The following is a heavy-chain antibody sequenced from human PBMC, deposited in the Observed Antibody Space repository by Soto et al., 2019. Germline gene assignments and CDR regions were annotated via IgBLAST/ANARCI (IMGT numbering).Heavy chain of an antibody. CDR1: GFSLSGYG. V-gene: IGHV3-33*01. CDR2: IWYDGTTK. Sequence: QVQLVESGGGVVQPGRSLRLSCEVSGFSLSGYGMHWVCQAPGKGLEWVAVIWYDGTTKNYADSVKGRFTISRDSSKNTVYLQMDSLKVEDTAVYYCARDVDRTSHLNWFDPWGQGVMVTVSS. CDR3: ARDVDRTSHLNWFDP. D-gene: IGHD5-12*01. J-gene: IGHJ5*02.